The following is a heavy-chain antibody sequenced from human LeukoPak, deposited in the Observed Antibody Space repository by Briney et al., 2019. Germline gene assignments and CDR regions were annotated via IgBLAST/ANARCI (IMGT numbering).Heavy chain of an antibody. D-gene: IGHD3-9*01. Sequence: PSETLSLTCAVYGGSFSGYYWSWIRQPPGKGLEWIGEINHSGSTNYNPSLKSRVTISVDTSKNQFSLKLSSVTAADTAVYYCARLLLTGYYLHYYYGMDVWGQGTTVTVSS. CDR2: INHSGST. CDR3: ARLLLTGYYLHYYYGMDV. V-gene: IGHV4-34*01. CDR1: GGSFSGYY. J-gene: IGHJ6*02.